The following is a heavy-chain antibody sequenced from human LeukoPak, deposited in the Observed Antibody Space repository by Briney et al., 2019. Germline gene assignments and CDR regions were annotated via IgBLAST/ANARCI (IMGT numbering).Heavy chain of an antibody. D-gene: IGHD3-10*01. CDR2: ISSSSSNI. Sequence: GGSLRLSCAASGFTFSSYSMNWVRQAPGKGLEWVSSISSSSSNIYYADSVKGRFTISRDNAKNSLYLQMNSLRAEDTAVYYYARGELWLGELYLRYWGQGTLVTVSS. CDR3: ARGELWLGELYLRY. V-gene: IGHV3-21*01. CDR1: GFTFSSYS. J-gene: IGHJ4*02.